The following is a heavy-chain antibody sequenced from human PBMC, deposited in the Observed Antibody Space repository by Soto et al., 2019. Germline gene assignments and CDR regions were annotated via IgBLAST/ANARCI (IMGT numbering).Heavy chain of an antibody. V-gene: IGHV3-30*03. CDR3: ASNSSSSVPGDY. D-gene: IGHD6-6*01. CDR1: GFTFSSYG. J-gene: IGHJ4*02. Sequence: VQLVESGGGLVQPGGSLRLSCAASGFTFSSYGMHWVRQAPGKGLEWVAVISYDGSNKYYADSVKGRFTISRDNSKNTLYLQMNSLRAEDTAVYYCASNSSSSVPGDYWGQGTLVTVSS. CDR2: ISYDGSNK.